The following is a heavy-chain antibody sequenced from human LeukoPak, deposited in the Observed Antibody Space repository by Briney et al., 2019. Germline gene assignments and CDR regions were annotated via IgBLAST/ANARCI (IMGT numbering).Heavy chain of an antibody. Sequence: GSLRLSCAASGFTFYTYAMTWVRQAPGKGLGWVSTIIGSGGNTFYADSVKGRFTISRDNSKNTLSLQLTSLRAEDTGIYFCARDGGHPLTSYYRAYWGQGTLVTVSS. CDR3: ARDGGHPLTSYYRAY. CDR1: GFTFYTYA. V-gene: IGHV3-23*01. D-gene: IGHD4-11*01. J-gene: IGHJ4*02. CDR2: IIGSGGNT.